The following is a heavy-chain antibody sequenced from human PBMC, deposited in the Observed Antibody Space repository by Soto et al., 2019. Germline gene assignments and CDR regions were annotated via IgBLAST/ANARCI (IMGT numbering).Heavy chain of an antibody. D-gene: IGHD6-6*01. CDR2: IIPIFGTA. Sequence: GASVKVSCKASGGTFSSYAISWVRQAPGQGLEWMGGIIPIFGTANYAQKFQGRVTITADESTSTAYMELSSLRSEDTAVYYCAREGPRGSSSSGGGMDVWGQGTTVTVSS. V-gene: IGHV1-69*13. CDR3: AREGPRGSSSSGGGMDV. CDR1: GGTFSSYA. J-gene: IGHJ6*02.